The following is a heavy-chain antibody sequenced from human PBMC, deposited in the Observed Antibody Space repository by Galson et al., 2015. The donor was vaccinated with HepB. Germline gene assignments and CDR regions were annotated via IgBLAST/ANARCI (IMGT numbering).Heavy chain of an antibody. CDR3: AKDRGTTSYYYYYMDV. J-gene: IGHJ6*03. D-gene: IGHD4-11*01. CDR1: GFTFSTYG. Sequence: SLRLSCAASGFTFSTYGMHWVRQAPGKGLEWVAFISYDGSNKYYADSVRGRFTISRDNSKNTLYLQVNSLSAEDTALYYCAKDRGTTSYYYYYMDVWGKGTTVTVSS. V-gene: IGHV3-30*18. CDR2: ISYDGSNK.